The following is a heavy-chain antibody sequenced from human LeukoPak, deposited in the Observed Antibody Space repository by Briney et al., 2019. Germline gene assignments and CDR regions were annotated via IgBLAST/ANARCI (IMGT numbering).Heavy chain of an antibody. D-gene: IGHD5-18*01. CDR3: ARDRGYTYIDY. Sequence: ASVKVSCKTSGYTFTGYYMHRIRQAPGQGLEWMGGIIPIFGTANYAQKFQGRVTITADESTSTAYMELSSLRSEDTAVYYCARDRGYTYIDYWGQGTLVTVSS. CDR2: IIPIFGTA. V-gene: IGHV1-69*13. CDR1: GYTFTGYY. J-gene: IGHJ4*02.